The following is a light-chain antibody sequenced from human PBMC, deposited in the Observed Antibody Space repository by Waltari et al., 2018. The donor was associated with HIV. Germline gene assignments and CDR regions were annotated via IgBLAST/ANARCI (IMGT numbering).Light chain of an antibody. J-gene: IGLJ2*01. CDR1: NHGSQR. Sequence: SVLTQSPSVSVAPGETARITWEGDNHGSQRVHRYQQKQGQAPVLDSYYDDDLASGNPERFSGSNSGNTATLTINRVEAGDEADYFCQVWHSGSDCVIFGGGTKLTVL. CDR3: QVWHSGSDCVI. V-gene: IGLV3-21*04. CDR2: YDD.